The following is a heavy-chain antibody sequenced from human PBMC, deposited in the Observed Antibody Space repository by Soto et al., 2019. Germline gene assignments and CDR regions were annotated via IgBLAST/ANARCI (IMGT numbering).Heavy chain of an antibody. Sequence: GALLLSCTASGFGFREYAMIWVRQAPGKGLEWVSTISVSGTNTYYGDSVKGRFAVSRDNSKNKLYLQMSSLRAEDTALYYCARLGGSGTDNWGQGTPVTVSS. V-gene: IGHV3-23*01. CDR2: ISVSGTNT. CDR1: GFGFREYA. D-gene: IGHD3-10*01. CDR3: ARLGGSGTDN. J-gene: IGHJ4*02.